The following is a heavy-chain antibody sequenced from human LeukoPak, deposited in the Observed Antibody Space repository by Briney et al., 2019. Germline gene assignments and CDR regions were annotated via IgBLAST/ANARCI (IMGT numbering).Heavy chain of an antibody. D-gene: IGHD3-16*01. CDR3: ATDRHWAFDY. Sequence: GGSLRLSCAASGFSLSSYSMNWVRQAPGKGLEWVSYITGSSSTISYADSVKGRFTISRDNARNSLYLQMNSLRAEDTAVYYCATDRHWAFDYWGQGTLVTVSS. V-gene: IGHV3-48*01. CDR2: ITGSSSTI. J-gene: IGHJ4*02. CDR1: GFSLSSYS.